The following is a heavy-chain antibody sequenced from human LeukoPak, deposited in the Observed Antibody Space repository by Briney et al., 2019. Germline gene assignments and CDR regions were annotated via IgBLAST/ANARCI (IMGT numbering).Heavy chain of an antibody. J-gene: IGHJ4*02. CDR1: GFTVSSNY. CDR3: ASLKYSSGYFDY. CDR2: IYSGGST. D-gene: IGHD6-19*01. Sequence: GGSLRLSCAASGFTVSSNYMSWVRQAPGKGLEWVSVIYSGGSTYYADSVKGRFTISRDNSKNTLYLQMNSLRAEDTAVYYCASLKYSSGYFDYWGQGTLVTVSS. V-gene: IGHV3-66*01.